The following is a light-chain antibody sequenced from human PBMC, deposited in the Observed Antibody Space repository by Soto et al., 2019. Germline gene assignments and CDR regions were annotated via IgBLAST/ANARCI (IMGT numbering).Light chain of an antibody. Sequence: EVVLTQSPATLSLSPGERATLSCRAGVIIADYVSWYQQKPGQTPRLLIYDGSNRATGIPARFSGSWSGTEFTLTINSLQSEDFAVYYCQQYDAWPLTFGGGTRLEIK. J-gene: IGKJ5*01. V-gene: IGKV3-11*01. CDR1: VIIADY. CDR3: QQYDAWPLT. CDR2: DGS.